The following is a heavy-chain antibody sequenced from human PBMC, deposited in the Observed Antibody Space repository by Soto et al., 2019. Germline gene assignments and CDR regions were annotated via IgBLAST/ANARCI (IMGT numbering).Heavy chain of an antibody. Sequence: EVHLVESGGGLVQPGGSLRLSYAASGFTVSSKYMSWVRQAPGKGLEWVSLSQSGGPTYYADSVNGRLTISRDTSENTLHLQMDSLRAEDTDVYYCARDDVLCDGGRCYGVPLAVGGNGTTVTVSS. J-gene: IGHJ6*04. CDR1: GFTVSSKY. V-gene: IGHV3-66*01. D-gene: IGHD2-15*01. CDR2: SQSGGPT. CDR3: ARDDVLCDGGRCYGVPLAV.